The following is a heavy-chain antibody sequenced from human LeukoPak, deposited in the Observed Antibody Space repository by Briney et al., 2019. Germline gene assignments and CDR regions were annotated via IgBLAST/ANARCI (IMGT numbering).Heavy chain of an antibody. CDR3: ARDFRYYYDSSGGRKLDY. V-gene: IGHV1-18*01. CDR2: ISAYNGNT. Sequence: ASVKVSCKASGYTFTSYGISWVRQAPGQGLEWMGWISAYNGNTNYAQKLQGRVTMTTDTSTSTAHMELRSLRSDDTAVYYCARDFRYYYDSSGGRKLDYWGQGTLVTVSS. J-gene: IGHJ4*02. D-gene: IGHD3-22*01. CDR1: GYTFTSYG.